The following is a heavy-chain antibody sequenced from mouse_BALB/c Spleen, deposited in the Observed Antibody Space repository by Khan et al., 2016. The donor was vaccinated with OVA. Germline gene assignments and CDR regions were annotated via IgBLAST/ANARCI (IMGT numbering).Heavy chain of an antibody. CDR1: GFAFSSFD. V-gene: IGHV5-12-1*01. J-gene: IGHJ1*01. Sequence: EVQLVESGGGLVKPGGSLKLSCTASGFAFSSFDMSWVRQTPEKRLEWVAYVSSGGDNTYSPDTMKGRFTISRDNAKNTLYLQMSSLTSEDTAIYYCTRRPGCFDVWGAGTTVTVSS. CDR3: TRRPGCFDV. CDR2: VSSGGDNT.